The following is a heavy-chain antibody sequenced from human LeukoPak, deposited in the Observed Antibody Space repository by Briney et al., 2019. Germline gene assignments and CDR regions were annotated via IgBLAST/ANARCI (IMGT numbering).Heavy chain of an antibody. Sequence: GGSLRLSCAASGFTFSSYEMNWVRQAPGKGLEWVSYISSSGSTIYYADSVKGRFTISRDNAKNSLYLQMNSLRAEDTAVYYCTTNGILNTIGYYYLFDFWGQGTLVTVSS. CDR2: ISSSGSTI. J-gene: IGHJ4*02. D-gene: IGHD3-22*01. CDR3: TTNGILNTIGYYYLFDF. CDR1: GFTFSSYE. V-gene: IGHV3-48*03.